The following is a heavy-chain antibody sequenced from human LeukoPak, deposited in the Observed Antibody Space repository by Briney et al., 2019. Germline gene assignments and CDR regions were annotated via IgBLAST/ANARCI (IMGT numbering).Heavy chain of an antibody. Sequence: GGSLRLSCAAPGFTFDDYGMSWVRQAPGKGLEWVSGINWNGGSTGYADSVKGRFTISRDNAKNSLYLQMNSLRAEDTALYYCARDVRYCSSTSCWWDYWGQGTLVTVSS. J-gene: IGHJ4*02. V-gene: IGHV3-20*04. D-gene: IGHD2-2*01. CDR1: GFTFDDYG. CDR3: ARDVRYCSSTSCWWDY. CDR2: INWNGGST.